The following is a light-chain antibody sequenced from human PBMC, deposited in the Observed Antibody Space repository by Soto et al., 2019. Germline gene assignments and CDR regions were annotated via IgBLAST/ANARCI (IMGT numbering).Light chain of an antibody. V-gene: IGKV3-20*01. CDR2: GAS. J-gene: IGKJ5*01. Sequence: EIVLTQSPGTLSLSPGERATLSCRASQSVSSSYLAWYQQKPGQAPRLLIYGASSRATGIPDRFSGSGSGTDFTLTINRLEPEDFAVYYCQQYGSSITFGQETRLEIK. CDR1: QSVSSSY. CDR3: QQYGSSIT.